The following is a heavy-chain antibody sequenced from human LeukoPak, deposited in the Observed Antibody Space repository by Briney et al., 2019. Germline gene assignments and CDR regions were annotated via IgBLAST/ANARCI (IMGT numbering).Heavy chain of an antibody. CDR1: GFTFDDYA. CDR2: ISWNGNSI. Sequence: SLRLSCAASGFTFDDYAMHWVRQAPGKGLEWVSGISWNGNSIGYADSVKGRFTISRDNTRNSLYLQMNSLRAEDTALYYCAKEKLGWYFDLWGRGTLVTVSS. CDR3: AKEKLGWYFDL. V-gene: IGHV3-9*01. J-gene: IGHJ2*01. D-gene: IGHD3-10*01.